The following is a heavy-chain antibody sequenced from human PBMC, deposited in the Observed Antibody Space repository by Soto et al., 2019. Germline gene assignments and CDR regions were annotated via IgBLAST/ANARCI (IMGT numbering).Heavy chain of an antibody. D-gene: IGHD2-21*01. Sequence: QVQLQESGPGLVKPSQTLSLTCTVSGGSISSGGYYWYWIRQHPGKGLEWIGYIYYSGTTYYNPXRKSRVTMSGXXSXNXXSLKRSSVTAADTAVYYCAASCVACGGFNYYGMDVWGQGTTVTVSS. V-gene: IGHV4-31*03. CDR3: AASCVACGGFNYYGMDV. CDR1: GGSISSGGYY. J-gene: IGHJ6*02. CDR2: IYYSGTT.